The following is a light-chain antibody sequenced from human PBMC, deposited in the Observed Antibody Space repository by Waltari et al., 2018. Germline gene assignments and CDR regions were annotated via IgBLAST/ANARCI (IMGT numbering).Light chain of an antibody. Sequence: QSVLTQPPSVSGAPGQRVTVSCTGSSSNMGAGYDVHWYQQAPGTAPKLLIFANANRPSGVPDRFSGSRSGTSASLAITGLQADDEADYSCQSYDSKLSGYVFGTGTKVIVL. J-gene: IGLJ1*01. V-gene: IGLV1-40*01. CDR3: QSYDSKLSGYV. CDR2: ANA. CDR1: SSNMGAGYD.